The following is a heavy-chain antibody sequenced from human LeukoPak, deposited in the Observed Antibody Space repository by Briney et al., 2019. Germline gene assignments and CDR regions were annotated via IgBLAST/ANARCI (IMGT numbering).Heavy chain of an antibody. V-gene: IGHV4-39*01. J-gene: IGHJ2*01. CDR1: GGDSTSNSKYY. CDR2: FYYSGST. Sequence: PSETLSLTCTVSGGDSTSNSKYYWGWIRQPPGKGLEWIGNFYYSGSTYYNPSLKSRVTISVDTSKNQFSLKLSSVTAADTAVYYCARPGLRLGELSHSWYFDLWGRGTLVTVSS. CDR3: ARPGLRLGELSHSWYFDL. D-gene: IGHD3-16*02.